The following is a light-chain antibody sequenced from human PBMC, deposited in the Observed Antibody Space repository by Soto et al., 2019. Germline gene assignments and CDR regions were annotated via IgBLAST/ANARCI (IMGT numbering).Light chain of an antibody. CDR3: QQYNSYPPT. CDR2: RAS. Sequence: IQLTQSPSTLSSSLGERITISCRASQSISSWLAWYQQKPGKAPRLLIYRASSIESGVPYRFSGSGSGTEFTLTIRRLQPEDFAPYYCQQYNSYPPTFGQGTKVDNK. J-gene: IGKJ1*01. V-gene: IGKV1-5*03. CDR1: QSISSW.